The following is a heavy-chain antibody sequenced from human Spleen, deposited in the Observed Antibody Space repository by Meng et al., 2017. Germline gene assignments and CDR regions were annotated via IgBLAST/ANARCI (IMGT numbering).Heavy chain of an antibody. CDR2: LGAHDGDT. D-gene: IGHD3-10*01. Sequence: QVQPVQSGAEVKKPGASVKVPCKAYDYTFTGYGVSWVRQAPGQGLEWMAWLGAHDGDTSHAPKFQGRVTVSADRPTATAYMELRSLRSDDTAVYYCARGTPGRSYSDYWGQGTLVTVSS. J-gene: IGHJ4*02. CDR1: DYTFTGYG. V-gene: IGHV1-18*01. CDR3: ARGTPGRSYSDY.